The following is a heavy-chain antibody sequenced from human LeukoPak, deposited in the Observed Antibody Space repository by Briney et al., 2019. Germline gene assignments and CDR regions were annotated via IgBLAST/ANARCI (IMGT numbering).Heavy chain of an antibody. CDR2: INPNSGGT. J-gene: IGHJ6*02. Sequence: ASVKVSCKASGYTFTGYYMHWVRQAPGQGLEWMGWINPNSGGTNYAQKFQGRVTMTRDTSISTAYMELSRLRSDDTAVYYCARDYVGVVAATRYYYGMDVWGQGITVTVSS. CDR3: ARDYVGVVAATRYYYGMDV. D-gene: IGHD2-15*01. V-gene: IGHV1-2*02. CDR1: GYTFTGYY.